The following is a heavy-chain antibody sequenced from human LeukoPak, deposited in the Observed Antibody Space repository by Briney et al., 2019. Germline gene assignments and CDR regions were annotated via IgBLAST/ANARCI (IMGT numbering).Heavy chain of an antibody. Sequence: GGSLRLPCAASGFTFSSYSMNWVRQAPGKGLEWVSSISSSSSYIYYADSVKGRFTISRDNAKNSLYLQMNSLRAEDTAVYYCAGGGHDVVVTAMGPYYFDYWGQGTLVTVSS. CDR1: GFTFSSYS. CDR3: AGGGHDVVVTAMGPYYFDY. CDR2: ISSSSSYI. D-gene: IGHD2-21*02. V-gene: IGHV3-21*01. J-gene: IGHJ4*02.